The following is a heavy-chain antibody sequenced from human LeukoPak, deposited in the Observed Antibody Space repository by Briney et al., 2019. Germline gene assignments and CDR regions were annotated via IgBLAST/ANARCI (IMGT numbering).Heavy chain of an antibody. J-gene: IGHJ6*04. V-gene: IGHV4-34*01. CDR1: GGSFSGYY. D-gene: IGHD2-2*02. Sequence: KSSETLSLTCAVYGGSFSGYYWSWIRQPPGKGLEWIGEINHSGSTNYNPSLKSRVTVSVDTSKNQFSLKLSSVTAADTAVYYCARDHCSSTSCYTGAYYYYGMDVWGKGTTVTVSS. CDR2: INHSGST. CDR3: ARDHCSSTSCYTGAYYYYGMDV.